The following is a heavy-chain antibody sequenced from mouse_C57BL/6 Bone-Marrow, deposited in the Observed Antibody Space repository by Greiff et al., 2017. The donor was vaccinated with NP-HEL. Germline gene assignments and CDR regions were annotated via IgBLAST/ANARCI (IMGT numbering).Heavy chain of an antibody. D-gene: IGHD2-1*01. V-gene: IGHV3-6*01. CDR3: AREGNWLFAY. CDR2: ISYDGSN. J-gene: IGHJ3*01. CDR1: GYSITSGYY. Sequence: EVQLQQSGPGLVKPSQSLSLTCSVTGYSITSGYYWNWIRQFPGNKLEWMGYISYDGSNNYNPSLKNRISITRDTSKNQFFLKLNSVTTEDTATYYCAREGNWLFAYWGQGTLVTVSA.